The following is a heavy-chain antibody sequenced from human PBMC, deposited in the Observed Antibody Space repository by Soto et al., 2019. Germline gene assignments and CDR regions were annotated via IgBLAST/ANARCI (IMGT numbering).Heavy chain of an antibody. CDR2: IYYSGST. CDR3: AGDSGYDPFDY. V-gene: IGHV4-59*08. D-gene: IGHD5-12*01. J-gene: IGHJ4*02. Sequence: QVQLQESGPGLVKPSETLSLTCTVSGGSISSYYWSWIRQPPGKGLEWIGYIYYSGSTNYNPSLKSRVTISVDTSKNQFSLKLSSVTAADTAVYYCAGDSGYDPFDYWGQGTLVTVSS. CDR1: GGSISSYY.